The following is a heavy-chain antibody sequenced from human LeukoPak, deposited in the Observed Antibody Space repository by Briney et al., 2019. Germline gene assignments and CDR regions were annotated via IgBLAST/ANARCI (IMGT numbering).Heavy chain of an antibody. V-gene: IGHV1-69*04. D-gene: IGHD2-2*01. CDR2: IIPILGIA. J-gene: IGHJ5*02. CDR1: GYTFTGYY. CDR3: ARDSAEYCSSTSRTCGYNCFDP. Sequence: ASVKLSCNASGYTFTGYYMHWVRLAPGPGLEWMGRIIPILGIANDAQKFQSRVTITADKSTSTAYMELSSLRSEDTAVYYCARDSAEYCSSTSRTCGYNCFDPWGQGTLVTVSS.